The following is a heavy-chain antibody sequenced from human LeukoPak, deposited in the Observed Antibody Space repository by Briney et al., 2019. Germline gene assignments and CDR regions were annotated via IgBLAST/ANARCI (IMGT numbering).Heavy chain of an antibody. V-gene: IGHV3-30*18. J-gene: IGHJ4*02. CDR2: ISYDGSNK. D-gene: IGHD6-13*01. Sequence: GGSLRLSCAASGFTFSSYGMHWVRQAPGKGLEWVAVISYDGSNKYYADSVKGRFTISRDNSKNTLYLQMNSLRAEDTAAYYCAKDVGSSWLFDYWGQGTLVTVSS. CDR3: AKDVGSSWLFDY. CDR1: GFTFSSYG.